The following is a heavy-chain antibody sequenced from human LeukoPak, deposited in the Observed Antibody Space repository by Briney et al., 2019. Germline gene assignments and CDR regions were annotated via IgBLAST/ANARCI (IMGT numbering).Heavy chain of an antibody. Sequence: PSETLSLTCTVSGGSISSYYWSCIRQPAGKGLECIGRIYTSGSTNYNPSLKSRVTMSVDTSMNQFSLKLSSVTAADTAVYYCARDYYDYVWGSFRDPYWYFDLWGRGTLVTVSS. CDR3: ARDYYDYVWGSFRDPYWYFDL. J-gene: IGHJ2*01. CDR1: GGSISSYY. CDR2: IYTSGST. V-gene: IGHV4-4*07. D-gene: IGHD3-16*02.